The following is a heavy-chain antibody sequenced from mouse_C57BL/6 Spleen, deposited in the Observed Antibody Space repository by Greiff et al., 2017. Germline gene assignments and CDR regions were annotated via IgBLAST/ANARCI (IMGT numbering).Heavy chain of an antibody. Sequence: QVQLQQPGAELVKPGASVKMSCKASGYTFTSYWITWVKQRPGQGLEWIGDIYPGSGSTNYNEKFKSKATLTVDTSSSTAYMQLSSLTAEDSAVYYCAKIYYSYDGAYFDYWGQGTTLTVSS. J-gene: IGHJ2*01. D-gene: IGHD2-12*01. CDR2: IYPGSGST. CDR1: GYTFTSYW. CDR3: AKIYYSYDGAYFDY. V-gene: IGHV1-55*01.